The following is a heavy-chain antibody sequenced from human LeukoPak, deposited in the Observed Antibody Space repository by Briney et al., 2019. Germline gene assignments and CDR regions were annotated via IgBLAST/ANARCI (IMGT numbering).Heavy chain of an antibody. V-gene: IGHV5-51*01. J-gene: IGHJ2*01. CDR1: GYSSANYW. Sequence: GESLKISCKASGYSSANYWIGWVRQMPGKGLEWMGIMYVSDSDTRYSPSFQGQVTISADRSINTAYLQWPTLKASDTAIYYCARRYCSGDCYSVTYWFFDLWGRGTLVTVSS. D-gene: IGHD2-21*02. CDR2: MYVSDSDT. CDR3: ARRYCSGDCYSVTYWFFDL.